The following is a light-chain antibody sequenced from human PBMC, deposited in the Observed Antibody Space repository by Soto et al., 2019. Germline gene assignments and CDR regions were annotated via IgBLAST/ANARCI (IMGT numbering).Light chain of an antibody. CDR2: RAS. J-gene: IGKJ1*01. Sequence: EILMTQSPATLDGSPGETVTLSCRASQSLSDNLAWSQQKPGQAPRLLIFRASTRATGVPARFSGRGSGTEFTRTISGLQSEDFAVYHCQQYSKWPPWTCGPGTKVEIK. V-gene: IGKV3-15*01. CDR3: QQYSKWPPWT. CDR1: QSLSDN.